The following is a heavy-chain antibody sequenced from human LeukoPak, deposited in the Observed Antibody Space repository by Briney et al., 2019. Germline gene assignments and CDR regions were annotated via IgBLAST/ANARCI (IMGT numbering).Heavy chain of an antibody. CDR3: ARGPYKDFWSGYSDY. D-gene: IGHD3-3*01. CDR1: GFTFSSYS. CDR2: ISSSSTTI. J-gene: IGHJ4*02. Sequence: GGSLRLSCSASGFTFSSYSMNWVRQAPGRGLEWVSYISSSSTTIYYADSVKGRFTISRDNAKNSLYMQMNSLRVADTAVYYCARGPYKDFWSGYSDYWGQGTLVTVSS. V-gene: IGHV3-48*01.